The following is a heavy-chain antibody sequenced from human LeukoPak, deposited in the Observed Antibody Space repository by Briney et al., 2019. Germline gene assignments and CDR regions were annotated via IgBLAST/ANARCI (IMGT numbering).Heavy chain of an antibody. CDR2: ISYDGSNK. J-gene: IGHJ4*02. CDR1: GFTFSSYA. CDR3: ARGMGSGWYARDY. Sequence: GRSLRLSCAASGFTFSSYAMHWVRQAPGKGLEWVAVISYDGSNKYYADSVKGRFTISRDNSKNTLYLQMNSLRSDDTAVYYCARGMGSGWYARDYWGQGTLVTVSS. D-gene: IGHD6-19*01. V-gene: IGHV3-30-3*01.